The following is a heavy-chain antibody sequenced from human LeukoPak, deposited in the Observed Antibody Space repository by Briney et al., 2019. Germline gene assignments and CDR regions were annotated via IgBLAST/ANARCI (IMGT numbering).Heavy chain of an antibody. CDR1: GGSISNYY. CDR3: AREATVNNWYFDL. Sequence: PSETLSLTCTVSGGSISNYYWSWIRQAPGKGLEWIGYNSGSTNYNPSLKSRVTISVDTSKNQFSLKLSSVTAADTAVYYCAREATVNNWYFDLWGRGTLVTVSS. J-gene: IGHJ2*01. V-gene: IGHV4-59*01. D-gene: IGHD4-17*01. CDR2: NSGST.